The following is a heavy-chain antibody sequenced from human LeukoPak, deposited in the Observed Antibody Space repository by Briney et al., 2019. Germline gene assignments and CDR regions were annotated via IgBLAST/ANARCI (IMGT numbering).Heavy chain of an antibody. D-gene: IGHD5-24*01. Sequence: GGSLRLSCAASEFTFSDYYMSWIRQAPGKGLEWVSYISSKSNTIYYADSVKGRFTISRDNAKNSLYLQMNSLRAEDTAVYYCARRREMAKRSLDYWGQGTLVIVSS. J-gene: IGHJ4*02. CDR2: ISSKSNTI. CDR3: ARRREMAKRSLDY. V-gene: IGHV3-11*01. CDR1: EFTFSDYY.